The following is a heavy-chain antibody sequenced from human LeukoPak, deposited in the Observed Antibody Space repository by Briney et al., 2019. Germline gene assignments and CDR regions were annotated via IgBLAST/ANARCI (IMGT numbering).Heavy chain of an antibody. CDR3: AREPIVVVVAATRSWFDP. CDR1: GYTFTGYY. J-gene: IGHJ5*02. V-gene: IGHV1-2*02. D-gene: IGHD2-15*01. CDR2: INPNSGGT. Sequence: ASVKVSCKASGYTFTGYYMHWVRQAPGQGLEWMGWINPNSGGTNYAQKFQGRVTMTRDTSISTAYMELSRLRSDDTAVYYCAREPIVVVVAATRSWFDPWGQGTLVTVSS.